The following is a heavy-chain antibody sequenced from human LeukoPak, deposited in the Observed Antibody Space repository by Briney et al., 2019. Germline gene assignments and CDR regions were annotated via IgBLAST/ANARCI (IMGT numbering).Heavy chain of an antibody. CDR3: ARRKRYSYGPYYYYYMDV. D-gene: IGHD5-18*01. V-gene: IGHV4-39*07. CDR2: IYYRGST. J-gene: IGHJ6*03. CDR1: GGSMSSTSYY. Sequence: SETLSLTCTVSGGSMSSTSYYWGWIRQPPAKGLEWIGSIYYRGSTYYNPSLKSRATISVDTSKNQFSLKLSSVTAADTAVYYCARRKRYSYGPYYYYYMDVWGKGTTVTVSS.